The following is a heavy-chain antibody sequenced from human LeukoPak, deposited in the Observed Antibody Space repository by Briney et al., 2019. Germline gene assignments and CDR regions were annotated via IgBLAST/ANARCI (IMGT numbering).Heavy chain of an antibody. CDR3: ARLITNYGSGSYYELNLYCYYYMDV. D-gene: IGHD3-10*01. CDR1: GGSFSGYY. CDR2: INHSGST. Sequence: NPSETLSLTCAVYGGSFSGYYWSWIRQPPGKGLEWIGEINHSGSTNYNPSLKSRVTISVDTSKNQFSLKLSSVTAADTAVYYCARLITNYGSGSYYELNLYCYYYMDVWGKGTTVTVSS. V-gene: IGHV4-34*01. J-gene: IGHJ6*03.